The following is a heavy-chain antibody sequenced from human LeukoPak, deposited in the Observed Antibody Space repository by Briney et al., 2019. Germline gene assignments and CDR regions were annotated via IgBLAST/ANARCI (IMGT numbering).Heavy chain of an antibody. CDR1: GFTFSSYA. CDR2: IWYDGSNK. D-gene: IGHD1-1*01. V-gene: IGHV3-33*08. Sequence: PGGSLRLSCAASGFTFSSYAMSWVRQAPGKGLEWVAVIWYDGSNKYYADSVKGRFTISRDNSKNTLYLQMNSLRAEDTAVYYCASTWLDNWGAFDIWGQGTMVTVSS. CDR3: ASTWLDNWGAFDI. J-gene: IGHJ3*02.